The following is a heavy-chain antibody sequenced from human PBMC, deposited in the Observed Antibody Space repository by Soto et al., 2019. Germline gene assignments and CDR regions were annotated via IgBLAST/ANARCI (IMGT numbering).Heavy chain of an antibody. CDR3: ANEGCSSTSCYAFY. CDR2: ISGSGGST. D-gene: IGHD2-2*01. J-gene: IGHJ4*02. Sequence: GGSLRLSCAASGFTFSSYAMSWVRQAPGKGLEWVSAISGSGGSTYYADSVKGRFTISRDNSKNTLYLQMNSLRAEDTAVYYCANEGCSSTSCYAFYWGQGTLVTVSS. V-gene: IGHV3-23*01. CDR1: GFTFSSYA.